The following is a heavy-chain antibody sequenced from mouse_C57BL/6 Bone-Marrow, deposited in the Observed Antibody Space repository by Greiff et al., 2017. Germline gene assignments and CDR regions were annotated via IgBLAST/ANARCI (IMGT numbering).Heavy chain of an antibody. Sequence: VQLQQSGAELVRPGASVKLSCTASGFNIKDDYMHWVKQRPEQGLEWIGWIDPENGDTEYASNFQGKATITADTSSNTAYLQLSSLTSEDTAVYYGTCTGFAYWGQGTLVTVSA. CDR2: IDPENGDT. D-gene: IGHD1-1*01. CDR1: GFNIKDDY. CDR3: TCTGFAY. J-gene: IGHJ3*01. V-gene: IGHV14-4*01.